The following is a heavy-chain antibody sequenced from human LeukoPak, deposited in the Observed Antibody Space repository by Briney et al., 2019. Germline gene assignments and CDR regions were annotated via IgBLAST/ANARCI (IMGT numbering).Heavy chain of an antibody. CDR1: GGSFSGYY. J-gene: IGHJ2*01. D-gene: IGHD6-19*01. CDR2: INHSGST. CDR3: ARGRAGRRPPWYFDL. Sequence: SETLSLTCAVYGGSFSGYYWSWIRQPPGKGLEWIGEINHSGSTNYNPSLKSRVTISVDTSKNQFSLKLSSMTAADTAVYYCARGRAGRRPPWYFDLWGRGTLVTVSS. V-gene: IGHV4-34*01.